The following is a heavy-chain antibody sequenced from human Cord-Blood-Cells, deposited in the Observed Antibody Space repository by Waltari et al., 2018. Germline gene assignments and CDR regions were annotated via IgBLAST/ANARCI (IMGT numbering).Heavy chain of an antibody. Sequence: WGAGLLKPSETLSLTCAVYGGSFSGYYWSWIRQPPGKGLEWIGEINHSGSTNYNPSLKSRVTISVDTSKNQFSLKLSSVTAADTAVYYCARGQAGADIVVVVAAFDYWGQGTLVTVSS. CDR3: ARGQAGADIVVVVAAFDY. J-gene: IGHJ4*02. V-gene: IGHV4-34*01. CDR1: GGSFSGYY. D-gene: IGHD2-15*01. CDR2: INHSGST.